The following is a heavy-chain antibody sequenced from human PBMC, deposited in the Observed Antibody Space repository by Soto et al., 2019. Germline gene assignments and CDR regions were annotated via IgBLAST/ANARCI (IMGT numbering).Heavy chain of an antibody. D-gene: IGHD1-1*01. Sequence: QVQLQESGPGLVKPSQTLSLICSVSGASISSGGFYWTWIRQNPGKGLEWIGFMYDSGNTYYNASLKSRLTISRDTSKNQFSLKLTSVTAADMAVYYCARGPRQLGGSYYYGMDAWGQGSTVTVSS. CDR3: ARGPRQLGGSYYYGMDA. J-gene: IGHJ6*02. CDR2: MYDSGNT. CDR1: GASISSGGFY. V-gene: IGHV4-31*03.